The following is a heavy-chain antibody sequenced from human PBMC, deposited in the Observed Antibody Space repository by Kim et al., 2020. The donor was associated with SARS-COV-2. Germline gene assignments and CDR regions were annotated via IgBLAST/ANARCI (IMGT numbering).Heavy chain of an antibody. D-gene: IGHD3-10*01. CDR3: ARDRGTEVRGAHNY. CDR1: GFTFSSYS. J-gene: IGHJ4*02. Sequence: GGSLRLSCAASGFTFSSYSMNWVRQAPGKGLEWVSSISSSSSYIYYADSVKGRFTISRDNAKNSLYLQMNSQRAEDTAVYYCARDRGTEVRGAHNYWGQGTLVTVSS. CDR2: ISSSSSYI. V-gene: IGHV3-21*04.